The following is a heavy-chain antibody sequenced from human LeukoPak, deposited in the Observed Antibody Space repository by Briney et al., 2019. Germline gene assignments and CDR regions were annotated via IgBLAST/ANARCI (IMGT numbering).Heavy chain of an antibody. D-gene: IGHD5-18*01. CDR2: INSDGSST. J-gene: IGHJ4*02. CDR3: ARSPQLWLFDY. Sequence: GGSLRLSCAASGFTFSSYWMYWVRQAPGKGLVGVSRINSDGSSTSYADSVKGRFTISRDNAKNTLYLQMNSLRAEDTAVYYCARSPQLWLFDYWGQGTLVTVSS. CDR1: GFTFSSYW. V-gene: IGHV3-74*01.